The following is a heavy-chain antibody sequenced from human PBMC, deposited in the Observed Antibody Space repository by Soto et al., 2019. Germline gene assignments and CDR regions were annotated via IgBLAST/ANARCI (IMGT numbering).Heavy chain of an antibody. Sequence: QVQLVESGGGVVQPGRSLRLSCAASGSPFTTYGMHWVREGPGKGLEWVAVISYDGSNKYYADSVKGRFTISRDNSKNTLYLQRNRLRPEDTALDYCVGGQYYFDSRGQGTLVTVSS. J-gene: IGHJ4*02. D-gene: IGHD3-10*01. V-gene: IGHV3-30*03. CDR3: VGGQYYFDS. CDR2: ISYDGSNK. CDR1: GSPFTTYG.